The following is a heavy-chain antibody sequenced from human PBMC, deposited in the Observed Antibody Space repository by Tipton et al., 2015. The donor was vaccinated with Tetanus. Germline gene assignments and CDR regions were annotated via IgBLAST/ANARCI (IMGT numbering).Heavy chain of an antibody. CDR3: ARGTMVRGVIFLDY. CDR2: TYYRSKWYN. Sequence: GLVKPSQTLSLTCAISGDSVSSNSAAWNWIRQSPSRGLEWLGRTYYRSKWYNDYAVSVKSRITINPDTSKNHFSLKLSSVTAADTAVYYCARGTMVRGVIFLDYWGQGTLVTVSS. J-gene: IGHJ4*02. V-gene: IGHV6-1*01. CDR1: GDSVSSNSAA. D-gene: IGHD3-10*01.